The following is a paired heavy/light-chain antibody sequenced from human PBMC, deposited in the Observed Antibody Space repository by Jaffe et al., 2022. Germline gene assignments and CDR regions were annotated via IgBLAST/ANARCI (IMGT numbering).Heavy chain of an antibody. J-gene: IGHJ1*01. CDR2: IYYSGST. D-gene: IGHD6-13*01. CDR1: GGSISSYY. CDR3: ASSYSSSWYHATAYEYFQH. V-gene: IGHV4-59*01. Sequence: QVQLQESGPGLVKPSETLSLTCTVSGGSISSYYWSWIRQPPGKGLEWIGYIYYSGSTNYNPSLKSRVTISVDTSKNQFSLKLSSVTAADTAVYYCASSYSSSWYHATAYEYFQHWGQGTLVTVSS.
Light chain of an antibody. Sequence: AIRMTQSPSSLSASTGDRVTITCRASQGISSYLAWYQQKPGKAPKLLIYAASTLQSGVPSRFSGSGSGTDFTLTISCLQSEDFATYYCQQYYSYLTFGGGTKVEIK. J-gene: IGKJ4*01. CDR2: AAS. CDR1: QGISSY. CDR3: QQYYSYLT. V-gene: IGKV1-8*01.